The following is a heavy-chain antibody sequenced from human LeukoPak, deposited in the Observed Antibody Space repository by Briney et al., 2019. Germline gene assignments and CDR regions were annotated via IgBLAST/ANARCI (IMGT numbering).Heavy chain of an antibody. J-gene: IGHJ5*02. CDR2: ISYDGSNK. V-gene: IGHV3-30-3*01. D-gene: IGHD3-10*01. CDR1: GFTFSSYA. CDR3: ARMVLWFGEPPGWFDP. Sequence: PGGSLRLSCAASGFTFSSYAMHWVRQDPGKGLEWVAVISYDGSNKYYADSVKGRFTISRDNSKNTLYLQMNSLRAEDTAVYYCARMVLWFGEPPGWFDPWGQGTLVTVSS.